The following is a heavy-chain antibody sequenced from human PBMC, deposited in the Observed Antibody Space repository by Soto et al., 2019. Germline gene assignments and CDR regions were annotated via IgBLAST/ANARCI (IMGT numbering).Heavy chain of an antibody. D-gene: IGHD5-12*01. Sequence: SETVALTCAVSGGSISSGGYFWSWIRQPPGKGLEWIGYIYHSGSTYYNPSFRSRVTISIDRSKNQFSLKLSSVTAADTAVYYCAAGGGLPRYYWGQGTLVTVSS. CDR2: IYHSGST. CDR3: AAGGGLPRYY. V-gene: IGHV4-30-2*01. J-gene: IGHJ4*02. CDR1: GGSISSGGYF.